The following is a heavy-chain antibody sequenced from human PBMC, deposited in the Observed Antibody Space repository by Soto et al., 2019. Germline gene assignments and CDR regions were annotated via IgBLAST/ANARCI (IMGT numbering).Heavy chain of an antibody. V-gene: IGHV1-18*04. Sequence: ASVKVSCKASGYTFTSYGISWVRQAPGQGLEWMGWISAYNGNTNYAQKLQGRVTMTTDTSTSTAYMELRSLRSDDTAVYYCARVVAGAAMIVVVNNWFDPWGQGTLVTVSS. CDR2: ISAYNGNT. D-gene: IGHD3-22*01. J-gene: IGHJ5*02. CDR1: GYTFTSYG. CDR3: ARVVAGAAMIVVVNNWFDP.